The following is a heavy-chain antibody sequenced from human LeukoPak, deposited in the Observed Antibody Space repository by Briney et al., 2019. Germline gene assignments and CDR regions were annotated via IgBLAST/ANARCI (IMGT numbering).Heavy chain of an antibody. D-gene: IGHD3-22*01. CDR1: GGSISSGSYY. V-gene: IGHV4-61*02. CDR2: IYTSGST. J-gene: IGHJ3*02. CDR3: ARVSITMIVVVTPGAFDI. Sequence: PSQTLSLTCTVSGGSISSGSYYWSWIRQPAGKGLEWIGRIYTSGSTNYNPSLKSRVTISVDTSKNQFSLKLSSVTAADTAVHYCARVSITMIVVVTPGAFDIWGQGTMVTVSS.